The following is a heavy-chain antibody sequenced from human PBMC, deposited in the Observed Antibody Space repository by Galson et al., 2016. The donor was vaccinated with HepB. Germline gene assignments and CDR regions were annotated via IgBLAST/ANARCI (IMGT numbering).Heavy chain of an antibody. Sequence: CAISGDSVSSNRAAWHWVRQSPSRGLEWLGRTYYRSKWYHDNALFVKSRITINPDTSKNQFSLQLNSVTPEDTAVYYCARDDRFVDFDYWGQGTLVTVSS. V-gene: IGHV6-1*01. J-gene: IGHJ4*02. D-gene: IGHD6-6*01. CDR1: GDSVSSNRAA. CDR2: TYYRSKWYH. CDR3: ARDDRFVDFDY.